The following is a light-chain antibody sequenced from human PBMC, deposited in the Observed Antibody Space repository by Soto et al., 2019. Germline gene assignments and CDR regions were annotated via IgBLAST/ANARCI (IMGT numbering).Light chain of an antibody. Sequence: EIVMTQSPVTLSVSPGARVTLSCRASQSVSSNLAWYQQKSGQAPILLIYGASTRVPGVTTRFCGSWSGTDVTHTISSLQSADFAIYYCQQYNNWSPVSFGHGTRLEI. V-gene: IGKV3-15*01. CDR2: GAS. CDR3: QQYNNWSPVS. CDR1: QSVSSN. J-gene: IGKJ5*01.